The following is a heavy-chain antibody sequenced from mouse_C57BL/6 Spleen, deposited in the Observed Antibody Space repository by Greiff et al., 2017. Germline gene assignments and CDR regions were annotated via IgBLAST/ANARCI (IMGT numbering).Heavy chain of an antibody. D-gene: IGHD1-1*01. CDR3: ARGSYYAAY. CDR1: GYSITSGYY. V-gene: IGHV3-6*01. Sequence: EVHLVESGPGLVKPSQSLSLTCSVTGYSITSGYYWNWIRQFPGNKLEWMGYISYDGSNNYNPSLKNRISITRDTSKNQFFLKLNSVTTADTATYYCARGSYYAAYWGQGTLVTVSA. CDR2: ISYDGSN. J-gene: IGHJ3*01.